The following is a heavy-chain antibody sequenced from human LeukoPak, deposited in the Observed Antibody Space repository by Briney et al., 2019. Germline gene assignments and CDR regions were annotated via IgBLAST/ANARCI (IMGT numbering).Heavy chain of an antibody. J-gene: IGHJ4*02. CDR1: GFTFSSYW. D-gene: IGHD6-19*01. CDR3: ARDAKEWQWLLDH. Sequence: GGSPRLSCAASGFTFSSYWMCWVRQDPGKGLAWVSCIKTDGSITAYAGSVKGRFTISRDDAKKSLYLQMNSLRAEDTAVYHCARDAKEWQWLLDHWGQGTQVTVSS. CDR2: IKTDGSIT. V-gene: IGHV3-74*01.